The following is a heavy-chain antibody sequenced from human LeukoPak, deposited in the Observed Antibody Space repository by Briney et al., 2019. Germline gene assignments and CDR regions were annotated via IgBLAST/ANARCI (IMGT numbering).Heavy chain of an antibody. V-gene: IGHV4-39*01. CDR2: IYYSGST. CDR1: GGSISSSSYY. J-gene: IGHJ4*02. CDR3: ARHGVVPAPFDY. D-gene: IGHD2-2*01. Sequence: PSETLSLTCTVSGGSISSSSYYWGWIRQPPGKGLEWIGSIYYSGSTYYSPSLKSRVTISVDTSKNQFSLKLSSVTAADTAVYYCARHGVVPAPFDYWGQGTLVTVSS.